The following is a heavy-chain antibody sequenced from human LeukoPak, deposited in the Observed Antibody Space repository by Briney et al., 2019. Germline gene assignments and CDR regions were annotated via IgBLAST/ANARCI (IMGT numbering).Heavy chain of an antibody. J-gene: IGHJ6*03. CDR2: IRYDGSNK. CDR1: GFTFSSYG. D-gene: IGHD3-10*01. Sequence: GGSLRLSCAASGFTFSSYGMHWVRQAPGKGLEWAAFIRYDGSNKYYADSVKGRFTISRDNSKNTLYLQMNSLRAEDTAVYYCAKEPKKPIITSGSGGSYYYYMDVWGKGTTVTISS. V-gene: IGHV3-30*02. CDR3: AKEPKKPIITSGSGGSYYYYMDV.